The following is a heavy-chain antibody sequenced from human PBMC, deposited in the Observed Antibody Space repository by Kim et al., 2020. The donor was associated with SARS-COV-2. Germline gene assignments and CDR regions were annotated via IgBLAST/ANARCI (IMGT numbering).Heavy chain of an antibody. V-gene: IGHV4-34*01. CDR1: GGSFSGYY. J-gene: IGHJ5*02. Sequence: SETLSLTCAVYGGSFSGYYWSWIRQPPGKGLEWIGEINHSGSTNYNPSLKSRVTISVDTSKNQFSLKLSSVTAADTAVYYCARSPHQGWFDPWGQGTLVTVSS. D-gene: IGHD2-2*01. CDR3: ARSPHQGWFDP. CDR2: INHSGST.